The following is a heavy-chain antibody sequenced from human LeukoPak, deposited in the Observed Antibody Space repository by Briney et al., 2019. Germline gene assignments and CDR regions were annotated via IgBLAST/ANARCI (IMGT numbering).Heavy chain of an antibody. CDR2: IRSRTYGGAA. J-gene: IGHJ4*02. D-gene: IGHD2-21*01. Sequence: PGRSLRLSCAASGFTFADYAMNWVRPAPGGGVEWVGFIRSRTYGGAADYAPSVQGRFTISRDDSKSIAYLQMNSLEIEDTAVYYCTRVAIAIIGTDPVDYWGQGTLVTVSS. V-gene: IGHV3-49*04. CDR1: GFTFADYA. CDR3: TRVAIAIIGTDPVDY.